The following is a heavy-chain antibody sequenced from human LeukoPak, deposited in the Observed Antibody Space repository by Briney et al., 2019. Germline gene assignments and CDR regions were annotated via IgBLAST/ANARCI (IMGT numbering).Heavy chain of an antibody. Sequence: SETLSLTCTVSGGSISSSSYYWGWIRQPPGTGLEGIGSIYYSGSTYYNPSLKSRVTISVDTSKNQFSLKLSSVTAADTAVYYCARRVVRGVIGLYYFDYWGQGTLVTVSS. CDR3: ARRVVRGVIGLYYFDY. CDR2: IYYSGST. D-gene: IGHD3-10*01. V-gene: IGHV4-39*01. J-gene: IGHJ4*02. CDR1: GGSISSSSYY.